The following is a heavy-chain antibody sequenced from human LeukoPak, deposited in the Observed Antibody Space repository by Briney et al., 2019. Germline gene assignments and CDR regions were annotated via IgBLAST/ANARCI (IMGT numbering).Heavy chain of an antibody. V-gene: IGHV3-66*01. J-gene: IGHJ4*02. D-gene: IGHD2-2*01. CDR3: ARDACSGSSCLDY. CDR2: IYSGGRT. Sequence: GGSLRLSCAASGITDSSNSMNWVRRAPGKGLEWISLIYSGGRTSYADSVKGRFTISGDSSKNTVYLQMNNLRAEDTAVYYCARDACSGSSCLDYWGQGTLVTVSS. CDR1: GITDSSNS.